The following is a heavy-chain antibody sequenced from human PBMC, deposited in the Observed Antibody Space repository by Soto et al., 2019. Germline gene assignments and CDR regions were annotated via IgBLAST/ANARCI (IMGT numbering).Heavy chain of an antibody. J-gene: IGHJ4*02. V-gene: IGHV4-34*01. Sequence: QVQLQQWGAGLLKPSETLSLTCAVYGGSFSGYYWSWIRQPPGKGLEWIGEINHSGSTNYNPSLKSRVTISVDPSKNQFSLKLSSVTAADTAVYYCAVAEYSSSSPPDYWGQGTLVTVSS. D-gene: IGHD6-6*01. CDR1: GGSFSGYY. CDR3: AVAEYSSSSPPDY. CDR2: INHSGST.